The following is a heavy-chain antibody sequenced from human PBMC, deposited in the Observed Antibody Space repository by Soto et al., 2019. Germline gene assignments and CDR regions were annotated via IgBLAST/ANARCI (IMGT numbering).Heavy chain of an antibody. D-gene: IGHD3-10*01. V-gene: IGHV3-7*01. CDR2: IKEDGSEK. J-gene: IGHJ4*02. CDR1: GFTFSSYW. CDR3: ARERYYYGSGDY. Sequence: EVQVVESGGGLVQPGGSLRLSCAASGFTFSSYWMSWVRQAPGKGLEWVANIKEDGSEKNYVDSVKGQFTISRDNAKNSLYRQMNSLRGEDTAVYYCARERYYYGSGDYWGQGTLVTVSS.